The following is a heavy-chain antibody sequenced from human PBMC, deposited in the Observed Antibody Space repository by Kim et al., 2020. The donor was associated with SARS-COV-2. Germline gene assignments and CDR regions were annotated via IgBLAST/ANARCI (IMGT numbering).Heavy chain of an antibody. J-gene: IGHJ5*02. V-gene: IGHV1-46*01. CDR1: GYTFTNYY. CDR2: INPSGGNP. Sequence: ASVKVSCKASGYTFTNYYIHWVRQAPGQGLEWMGIINPSGGNPTYAQNFQGRVTLTRDTSTSTVYMEVSSLRSEDTAVYYCARGAGSGSYYSPWGQGTLV. D-gene: IGHD3-10*01. CDR3: ARGAGSGSYYSP.